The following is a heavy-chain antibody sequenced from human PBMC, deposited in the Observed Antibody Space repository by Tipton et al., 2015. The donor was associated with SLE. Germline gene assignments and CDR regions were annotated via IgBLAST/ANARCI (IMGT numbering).Heavy chain of an antibody. CDR2: IYYSGST. CDR3: ARVDYGVFVGGAFDI. D-gene: IGHD4-17*01. V-gene: IGHV4-59*01. CDR1: GGSISSYY. J-gene: IGHJ3*02. Sequence: TLSLTCTVSGGSISSYYWSWIRQPPGKGLEWIGYIYYSGSTNYNPTLKSRVTISVDTSKNQFSLKLSSVTAADTALYYCARVDYGVFVGGAFDIWGQGTMVTVSS.